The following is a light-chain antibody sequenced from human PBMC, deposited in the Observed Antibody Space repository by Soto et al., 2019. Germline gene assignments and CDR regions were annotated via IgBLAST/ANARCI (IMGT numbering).Light chain of an antibody. Sequence: QSALTQPPSASGSPGQSVTISCTGSSSDVGAYNFVSWHQQHPGKAPKLMIYEVSKRPSGVPDRFSGSKSGNTASLTVSGLQAEDEADYYCSSYAGSNNYVCGNGTKVTVL. CDR3: SSYAGSNNYV. J-gene: IGLJ1*01. V-gene: IGLV2-8*01. CDR2: EVS. CDR1: SSDVGAYNF.